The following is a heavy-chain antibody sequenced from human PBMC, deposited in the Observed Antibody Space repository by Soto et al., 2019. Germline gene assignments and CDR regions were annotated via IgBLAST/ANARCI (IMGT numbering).Heavy chain of an antibody. D-gene: IGHD5-18*01. CDR3: ASDTAMVTSWFDP. CDR2: IIPILGIA. Sequence: QVQLVQSGAEVKKPGSSVKVSCKASGGTFSSYTISWVRQAPGQGLEWMGRIIPILGIANYAQKFQGRVTITADKSTSPAYMELSSLRSEDPAVYYCASDTAMVTSWFDPWGQGTLVTVSS. CDR1: GGTFSSYT. J-gene: IGHJ5*02. V-gene: IGHV1-69*02.